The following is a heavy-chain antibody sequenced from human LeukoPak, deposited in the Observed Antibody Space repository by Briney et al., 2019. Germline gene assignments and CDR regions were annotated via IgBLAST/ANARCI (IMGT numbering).Heavy chain of an antibody. D-gene: IGHD2-15*01. CDR3: ATALYPDCSGGSCLVDY. J-gene: IGHJ4*02. Sequence: ASVKVSCKASGFTFSISAVQWVRQARGQRLEWIGWIVVGSGNTNYAQKFQERVTITRDMSTSTAYMELSSLRSEDTAVYHCATALYPDCSGGSCLVDYWGQGTLVTVSS. CDR1: GFTFSISA. V-gene: IGHV1-58*01. CDR2: IVVGSGNT.